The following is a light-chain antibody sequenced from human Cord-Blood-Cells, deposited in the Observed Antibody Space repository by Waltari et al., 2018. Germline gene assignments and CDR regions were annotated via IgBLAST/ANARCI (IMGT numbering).Light chain of an antibody. J-gene: IGLJ2*01. Sequence: QSALTQPASVSGSPGQSITISCTGTSSDVGGYNYVSWYQQHPGKAPRLMIYDVSKRPSGVSHRFSGSKAGNTASLTISGLQAEDVADYYCSSYTSSSTLVFGGGTKLTVL. CDR2: DVS. CDR1: SSDVGGYNY. V-gene: IGLV2-14*01. CDR3: SSYTSSSTLV.